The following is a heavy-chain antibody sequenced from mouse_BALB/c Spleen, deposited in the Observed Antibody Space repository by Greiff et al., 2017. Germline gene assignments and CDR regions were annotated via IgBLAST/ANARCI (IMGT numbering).Heavy chain of an antibody. V-gene: IGHV5-4*02. CDR3: ARDREGIAY. CDR1: GFTFSDYY. J-gene: IGHJ3*01. Sequence: EVMLVESGGGLVKPGGSLKLSCAASGFTFSDYYMYWVRQTPEKRLEWVATISDGGSYTYYPDSVKGRFTISRDNAKNNLYLQMSSLKSEDTAMYYCARDREGIAYWGQGTLVTVSA. CDR2: ISDGGSYT. D-gene: IGHD3-3*01.